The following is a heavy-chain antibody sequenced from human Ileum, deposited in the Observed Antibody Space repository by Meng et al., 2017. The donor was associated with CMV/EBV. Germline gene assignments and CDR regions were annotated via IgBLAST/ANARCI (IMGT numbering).Heavy chain of an antibody. D-gene: IGHD3-22*01. CDR3: ARTYDNDDSVYRPIDY. Sequence: GESLKISCAASGFTFSTHWINWVRQAPGKGLEWVANIKQDASEKYYVDSVKGRFTISRDNAKNSLYLQMNSLRAEDTAVYYCARTYDNDDSVYRPIDYWGQGTLVTVSS. CDR1: GFTFSTHW. V-gene: IGHV3-7*01. CDR2: IKQDASEK. J-gene: IGHJ4*02.